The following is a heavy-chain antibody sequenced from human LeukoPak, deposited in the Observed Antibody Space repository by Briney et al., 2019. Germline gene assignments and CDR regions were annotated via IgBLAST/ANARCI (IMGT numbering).Heavy chain of an antibody. CDR3: ARSVSAYAGRGWFDP. Sequence: SETLSLTCTVSGGSIRSLGYSWGWIRQPPGKGLEWIASMYYTGTTYYNPSLKSRVTMSVDTSKNQFSLNLTSVTAADTAVFYCARSVSAYAGRGWFDPWGQGTLVTVPS. CDR2: MYYTGTT. V-gene: IGHV4-39*07. CDR1: GGSIRSLGYS. J-gene: IGHJ5*02. D-gene: IGHD5-12*01.